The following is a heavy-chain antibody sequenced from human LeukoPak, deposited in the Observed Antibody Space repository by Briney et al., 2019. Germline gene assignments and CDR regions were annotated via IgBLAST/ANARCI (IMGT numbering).Heavy chain of an antibody. CDR3: ARDRGFCSGGSCFPNFDF. D-gene: IGHD2-15*01. CDR1: GFTFSDYY. J-gene: IGHJ4*02. Sequence: GGSLRLSCAASGFTFSDYYMSWIRQAPGKGLEWVSYISSSGSTIYYADSVKGRFTISRDNAKNSLFLQMNSLRAEETAVYYCARDRGFCSGGSCFPNFDFWGQGTLVTVSS. CDR2: ISSSGSTI. V-gene: IGHV3-11*01.